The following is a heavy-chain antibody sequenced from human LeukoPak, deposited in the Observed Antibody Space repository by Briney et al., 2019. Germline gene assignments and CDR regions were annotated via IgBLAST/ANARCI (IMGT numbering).Heavy chain of an antibody. CDR2: IIPIFGTA. CDR1: GYTLTGYY. J-gene: IGHJ6*03. D-gene: IGHD5-12*01. Sequence: VASVTVSCKASGYTLTGYYMHWVRQAPGQGLEWMGGIIPIFGTANYAQKFQGRVTITADKSTSTAYMELSSLRSEDTAVYYCARGPNGGYFSKIYYYYYMDVWGKGTTVTVSS. V-gene: IGHV1-69*06. CDR3: ARGPNGGYFSKIYYYYYMDV.